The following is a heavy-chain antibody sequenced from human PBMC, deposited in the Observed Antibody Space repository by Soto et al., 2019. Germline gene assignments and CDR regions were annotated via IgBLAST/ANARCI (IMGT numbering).Heavy chain of an antibody. D-gene: IGHD3-22*01. J-gene: IGHJ2*01. V-gene: IGHV3-21*01. Sequence: EVQLVESGGGLVKPGGSLRLSCAASGFTFSSYSMNWVRQAPGKGLEWVSSISSSSSYIYYADSVKGRFTISRDNAKNALYLQMNSLRAEDTAVYDCARDRDDKGSAYFDLWGRGTLVTVSS. CDR1: GFTFSSYS. CDR3: ARDRDDKGSAYFDL. CDR2: ISSSSSYI.